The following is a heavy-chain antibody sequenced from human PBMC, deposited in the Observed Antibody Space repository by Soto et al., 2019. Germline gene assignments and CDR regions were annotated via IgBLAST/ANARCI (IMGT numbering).Heavy chain of an antibody. CDR3: ASGGAAQYSSSSHWFDP. CDR2: INPSGGST. J-gene: IGHJ5*02. Sequence: ASVKVSCKASGYTFTSYYMHWVRQAPGQGLEWMGIINPSGGSTSYAQKFQGRVTMTRDTSTSTVYMELSSLRSEDTAVYYCASGGAAQYSSSSHWFDPRGQGTLVTVS. D-gene: IGHD6-13*01. V-gene: IGHV1-46*01. CDR1: GYTFTSYY.